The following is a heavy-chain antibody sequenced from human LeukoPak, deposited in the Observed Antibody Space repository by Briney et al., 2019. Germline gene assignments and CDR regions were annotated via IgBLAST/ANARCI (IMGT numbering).Heavy chain of an antibody. CDR2: FDPEDGET. J-gene: IGHJ4*02. D-gene: IGHD2-2*01. CDR3: ATPCSSTSCFRQ. Sequence: ASVKVSCKASGYTFTGYYMHWVRQAPGKGLEWMGGFDPEDGETIYAQKFQGRVTMTEDTSTDTAYMELSSLRSEDTAVYYCATPCSSTSCFRQWGQGTLVTVSS. CDR1: GYTFTGYY. V-gene: IGHV1-24*01.